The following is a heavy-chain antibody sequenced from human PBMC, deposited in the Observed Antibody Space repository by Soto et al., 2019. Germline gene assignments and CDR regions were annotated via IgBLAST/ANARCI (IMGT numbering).Heavy chain of an antibody. CDR3: ARHYPIGNNWNYYDY. Sequence: SETLSLTCTVSDDSISTYYWGWIRQPPGKGLEWIGYIFYTGTTKYNPSLKSRVTISLDTSKNQFSLKLSSVTAADTAVYYCARHYPIGNNWNYYDYWGQGTLVTVSS. J-gene: IGHJ4*02. D-gene: IGHD1-1*01. CDR1: DDSISTYY. CDR2: IFYTGTT. V-gene: IGHV4-59*08.